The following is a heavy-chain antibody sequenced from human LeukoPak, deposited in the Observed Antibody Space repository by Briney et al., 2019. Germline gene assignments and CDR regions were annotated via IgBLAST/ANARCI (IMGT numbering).Heavy chain of an antibody. CDR2: ISAYNGNT. J-gene: IGHJ3*02. Sequence: ASVKVSCKSSGYTFTSYGISWVRQAPGQGLAWMGWISAYNGNTNYAQKLQGRVTMTTDTSTSTAYMELRSLRSDDTAVYYCARVDNLYYYDSSGYKGAFDIWGQGTMVTVSS. V-gene: IGHV1-18*01. CDR1: GYTFTSYG. CDR3: ARVDNLYYYDSSGYKGAFDI. D-gene: IGHD3-22*01.